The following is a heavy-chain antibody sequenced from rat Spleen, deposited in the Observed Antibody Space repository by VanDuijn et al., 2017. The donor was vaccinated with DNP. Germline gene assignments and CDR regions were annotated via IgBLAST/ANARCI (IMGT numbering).Heavy chain of an antibody. CDR2: ITSGGGST. CDR1: GFTFSYYW. Sequence: EVQLVESGGDLVLPGRSLKLSCVASGFTFSYYWMTWIRQVPGKGLEWIASITSGGGSTSYPDSVKGRFTISRDDAKNTLYLQMNSLRSEDTATYYCVSPAYYAGSYPFFWGPGSMVTVSS. J-gene: IGHJ1*01. D-gene: IGHD1-12*02. V-gene: IGHV5-31*01. CDR3: VSPAYYAGSYPFF.